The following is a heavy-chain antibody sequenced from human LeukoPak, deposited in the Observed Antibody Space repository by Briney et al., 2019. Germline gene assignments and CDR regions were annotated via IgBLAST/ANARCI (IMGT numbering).Heavy chain of an antibody. V-gene: IGHV5-51*01. Sequence: PGGSLEISCKGSGYHFSKYWIGWGRQLPGKGLERMGIIYPGDSDTRYSPSFQGQVTISADKSISTAYLQWSSLKASDSAMYYCARHVTTGDGYTLNDYWGQGTLVTVSS. CDR3: ARHVTTGDGYTLNDY. CDR2: IYPGDSDT. D-gene: IGHD5-24*01. J-gene: IGHJ4*02. CDR1: GYHFSKYW.